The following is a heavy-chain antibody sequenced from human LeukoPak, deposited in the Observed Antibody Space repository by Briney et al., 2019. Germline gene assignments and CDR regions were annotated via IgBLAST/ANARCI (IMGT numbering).Heavy chain of an antibody. CDR2: ISYDGSHK. CDR3: ARGDNYYDSSGPSYYLAY. CDR1: GFTFSNYA. Sequence: PGRSLRLSCAASGFTFSNYAMHWVRQAPGRGLEWVAVISYDGSHKYYADSVKGRFTISRDNSKNTLYLQMNSLRAEDTAVYYCARGDNYYDSSGPSYYLAYWGQGTLVTVSS. J-gene: IGHJ4*02. D-gene: IGHD3-22*01. V-gene: IGHV3-30-3*01.